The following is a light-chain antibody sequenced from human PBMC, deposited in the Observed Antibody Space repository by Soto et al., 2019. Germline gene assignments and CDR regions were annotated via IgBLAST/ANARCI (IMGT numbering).Light chain of an antibody. J-gene: IGKJ1*01. CDR2: AAS. CDR1: QSVSSD. V-gene: IGKV3D-15*01. CDR3: QQYNKWPQT. Sequence: EIGMTQSPDTLSVSPGERATLSCRASQSVSSDLAWYQQKPGQAPRLIIYAASTGATGIPARFSGSGSGTEFTLTISSLQSEDFAVYYCQQYNKWPQTFGQGTKVEI.